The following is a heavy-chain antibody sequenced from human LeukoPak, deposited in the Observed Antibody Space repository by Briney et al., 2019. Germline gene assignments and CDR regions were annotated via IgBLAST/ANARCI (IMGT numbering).Heavy chain of an antibody. V-gene: IGHV3-66*01. J-gene: IGHJ4*02. D-gene: IGHD7-27*01. CDR1: GFTVSSNY. CDR2: ICSGGST. Sequence: SGGSLRLSCAASGFTVSSNYMSWVRQAPGKGLEWVSVICSGGSTYYADSVKGRFTISRDNAKNSLYLQMNSLRAEDTAVYYCARSFNWGYGYWGQGTLVTVSS. CDR3: ARSFNWGYGY.